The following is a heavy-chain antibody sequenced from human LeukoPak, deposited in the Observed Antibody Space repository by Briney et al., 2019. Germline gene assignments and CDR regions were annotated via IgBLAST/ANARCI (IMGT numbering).Heavy chain of an antibody. J-gene: IGHJ4*02. Sequence: SQTLSLTCTVSGGSISSGSYDWYWIRQPPGKGLECIGHIYTSGSMNYNPSLKSRVTISVDTSKNQFSLKLTSVTAADTAVYYCTKGWGIWGQGTLVTVSS. D-gene: IGHD7-27*01. CDR2: IYTSGSM. CDR3: TKGWGI. CDR1: GGSISSGSYD. V-gene: IGHV4-61*09.